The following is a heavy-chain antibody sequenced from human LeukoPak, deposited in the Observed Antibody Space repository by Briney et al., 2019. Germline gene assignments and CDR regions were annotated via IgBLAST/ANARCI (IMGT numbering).Heavy chain of an antibody. Sequence: PGGSLRLSCAASGFTFSSYVMHWVRLAPGKGLEWEAIISYDGSNEYYADSVKGRFTISRDNSKNTLYLQMNSLRAEDTAVYYCAKGKYFDKYYFDYWGQGTLVTVSS. CDR3: AKGKYFDKYYFDY. D-gene: IGHD3-9*01. CDR1: GFTFSSYV. J-gene: IGHJ4*02. V-gene: IGHV3-30*04. CDR2: ISYDGSNE.